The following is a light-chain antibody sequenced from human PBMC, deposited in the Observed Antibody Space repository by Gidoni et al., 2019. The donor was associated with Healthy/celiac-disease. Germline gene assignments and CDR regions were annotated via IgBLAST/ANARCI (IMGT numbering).Light chain of an antibody. CDR1: QSVSSSY. V-gene: IGKV3-20*01. CDR2: GAS. CDR3: QQYGSSHSLT. J-gene: IGKJ4*02. Sequence: EIVLTQSPGTLSLSPGERATLSCSASQSVSSSYLAWYQQKPGQAPRLLIYGASSRATGIPDRFSGSGSGTDFTLTISRLEPEDFAVYYCQQYGSSHSLTFGGGTKVEIK.